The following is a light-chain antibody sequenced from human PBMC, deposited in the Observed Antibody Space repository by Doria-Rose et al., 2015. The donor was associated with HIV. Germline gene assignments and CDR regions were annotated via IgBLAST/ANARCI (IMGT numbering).Light chain of an antibody. Sequence: EIVLTQSPGILSLSPGERATLSCRASQSVSANYLAWYQQRPGQSPRLLIYGASSRATDIPDRFSGSGSGTDFTLTISRLEPEDFAVYYCHQYASSRTFGQGTKVEIK. CDR3: HQYASSRT. CDR2: GAS. J-gene: IGKJ1*01. CDR1: QSVSANY. V-gene: IGKV3-20*01.